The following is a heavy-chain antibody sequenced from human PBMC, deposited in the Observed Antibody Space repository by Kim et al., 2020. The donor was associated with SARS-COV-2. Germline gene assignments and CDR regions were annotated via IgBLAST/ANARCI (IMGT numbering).Heavy chain of an antibody. D-gene: IGHD1-26*01. V-gene: IGHV3-72*01. CDR1: GFSFSDHY. CDR2: TRNKANSYPT. J-gene: IGHJ5*02. CDR3: SSVVGTIRGS. Sequence: GGSLRLSCADSGFSFSDHYMDWVRQAPGKGLEWRGRTRNKANSYPTEYAASVKGRFTISRDDSKNSLYLQMNSLKTEDTAMYYCSSVVGTIRGSWGQGTL.